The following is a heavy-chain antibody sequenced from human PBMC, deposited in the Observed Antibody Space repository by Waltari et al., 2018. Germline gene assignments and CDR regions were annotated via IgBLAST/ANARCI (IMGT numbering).Heavy chain of an antibody. V-gene: IGHV3-15*01. Sequence: EVQLVESGGGLVKPGESLRLSCAASGLTFSNAWISWVRQAPGKGLEWVGRIKSKTDGGTADYAAPVEGRFTISRDDSKNTMYLQMNSLKTEDTAVYYCATSPGYYNTSPFDYWGQGTLVTVSS. CDR1: GLTFSNAW. CDR3: ATSPGYYNTSPFDY. D-gene: IGHD3-22*01. J-gene: IGHJ4*02. CDR2: IKSKTDGGTA.